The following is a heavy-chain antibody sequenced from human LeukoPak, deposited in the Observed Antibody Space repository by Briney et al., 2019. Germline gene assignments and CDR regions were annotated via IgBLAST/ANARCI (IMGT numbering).Heavy chain of an antibody. CDR2: IVVGSGNT. D-gene: IGHD6-19*01. J-gene: IGHJ4*02. V-gene: IGHV1-58*01. CDR3: ARHGTVARYYFDY. CDR1: GFTFTSSA. Sequence: SVKVSCKASGFTFTSSAVQWVRQACGQRLEWIGWIVVGSGNTNYAQKFQERVTTTRDMSTSTAYMELSSLRSEDTAVYYCARHGTVARYYFDYWGQGTLVTVSS.